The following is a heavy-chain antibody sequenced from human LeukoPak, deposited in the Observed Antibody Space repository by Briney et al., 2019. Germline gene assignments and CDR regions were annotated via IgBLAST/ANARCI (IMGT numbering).Heavy chain of an antibody. J-gene: IGHJ4*02. CDR2: IASETYGGTA. CDR1: GGSFSGYY. V-gene: IGHV3-49*03. CDR3: TRDQTPYY. Sequence: LSLTCAVYGGSFSGYYRSWIRQPPGKGLEWVGFIASETYGGTAEYAASVKGRFTISRDDSKSIAYLQMNSLKTEDTAVYYCTRDQTPYYWGQGTLVTVSS.